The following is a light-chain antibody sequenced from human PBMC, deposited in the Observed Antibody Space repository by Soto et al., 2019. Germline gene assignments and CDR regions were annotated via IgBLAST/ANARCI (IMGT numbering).Light chain of an antibody. CDR1: QSVSSN. V-gene: IGKV3-15*01. Sequence: EILMPHATSTLSVSPGKRATLSCRASQSVSSNLAWYQQKPGQAPRLLIYGASTRATGIPARFSGSGSGTEFTLTISSLQSEDLAVEYYQRDNNWTPKTFG. CDR3: QRDNNWTPKT. CDR2: GAS. J-gene: IGKJ1*01.